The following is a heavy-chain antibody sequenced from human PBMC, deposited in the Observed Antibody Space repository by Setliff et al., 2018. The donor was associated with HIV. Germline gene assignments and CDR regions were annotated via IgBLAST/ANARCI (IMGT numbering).Heavy chain of an antibody. CDR1: GVTFSTYA. J-gene: IGHJ3*02. D-gene: IGHD6-25*01. Sequence: SVKVSCKASGVTFSTYAISWVRQAPGQGLECLGGIIPIFGTTIYAQKFQGRVTMTEDTSIDTAYMELSSLRSEDTAVYYCTRSRRRLDAFDIWGQGTMVTVSS. CDR3: TRSRRRLDAFDI. V-gene: IGHV1-69*06. CDR2: IIPIFGTT.